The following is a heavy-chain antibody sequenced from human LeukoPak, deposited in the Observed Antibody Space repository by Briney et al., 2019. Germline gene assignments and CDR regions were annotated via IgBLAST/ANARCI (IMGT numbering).Heavy chain of an antibody. J-gene: IGHJ4*02. V-gene: IGHV3-23*01. CDR1: GFTFSSYA. CDR3: AKTEKSVPYYFDY. CDR2: ISGSGGST. Sequence: PGGSLRLSCAASGFTFSSYAMSWVRQAPGKGLGWVSAISGSGGSTYYADSVKGRFTISRDNSKNTLYLQMNSLRAEDTAVYYCAKTEKSVPYYFDYRGQGTLVTVSS.